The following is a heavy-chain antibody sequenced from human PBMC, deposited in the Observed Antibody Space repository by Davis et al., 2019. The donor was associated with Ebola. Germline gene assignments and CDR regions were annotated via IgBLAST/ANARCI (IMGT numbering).Heavy chain of an antibody. CDR1: EFTFSGYA. V-gene: IGHV3-23*01. J-gene: IGHJ4*02. CDR3: ARGPSTGNSFTY. D-gene: IGHD4-23*01. CDR2: ISGSGGST. Sequence: GESLKISCAASEFTFSGYAMSWVRQAPGKGLEWVSAISGSGGSTYYAGSVKGRFTISRDNAKNLLSLQMNGLRAEDTAFYYCARGPSTGNSFTYWGQGTLVTVSS.